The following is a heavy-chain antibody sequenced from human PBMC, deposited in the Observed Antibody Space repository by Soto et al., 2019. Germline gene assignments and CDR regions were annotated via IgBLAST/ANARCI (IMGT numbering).Heavy chain of an antibody. CDR3: ARERVAWGNWTLLDP. D-gene: IGHD1-20*01. V-gene: IGHV4-31*03. J-gene: IGHJ5*02. Sequence: SETLSLTCTVSGGSISSGGYYWSWIRQHPGKGLEWIGYIYYSGSTYYNPSLKSRVTISVDTSKNQFSLKLSSVTAADTAVYYCARERVAWGNWTLLDPWGQGTLVTVSS. CDR1: GGSISSGGYY. CDR2: IYYSGST.